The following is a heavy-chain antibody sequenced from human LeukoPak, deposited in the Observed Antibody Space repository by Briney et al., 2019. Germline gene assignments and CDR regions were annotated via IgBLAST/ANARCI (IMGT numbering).Heavy chain of an antibody. Sequence: GASVKVSCKASGYTFSDYYLHWVRQAPGHGLEWMRWINPHSGGTHYAQKFQGRVTMTRDTSISTAYMELSSLRSDDTAVYFCAREIVATIGGAFVIWGQGTMVTVSS. V-gene: IGHV1-2*02. CDR3: AREIVATIGGAFVI. D-gene: IGHD5-12*01. J-gene: IGHJ3*02. CDR2: INPHSGGT. CDR1: GYTFSDYY.